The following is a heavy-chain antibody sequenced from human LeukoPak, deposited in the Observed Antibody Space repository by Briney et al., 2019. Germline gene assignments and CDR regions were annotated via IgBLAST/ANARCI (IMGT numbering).Heavy chain of an antibody. D-gene: IGHD3-10*01. J-gene: IGHJ4*02. CDR2: IIPILGIA. V-gene: IGHV1-69*04. Sequence: GASVKVSCKASGGTFSSYAISWVRQAPGQGLEWMGRIIPILGIANYAQKFQGRVTITADKSTSTAYMELSSLRSEDTAVYYCARSSDYYGSGSSPSYWGQGTLVTVSS. CDR1: GGTFSSYA. CDR3: ARSSDYYGSGSSPSY.